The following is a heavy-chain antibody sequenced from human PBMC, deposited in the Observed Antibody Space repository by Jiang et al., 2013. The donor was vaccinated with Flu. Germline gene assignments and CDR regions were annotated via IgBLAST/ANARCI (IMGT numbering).Heavy chain of an antibody. J-gene: IGHJ4*02. CDR3: ARVLRGIAAAASRY. V-gene: IGHV7-4-1*02. Sequence: KASGYTFTSYAMNWVRQAPGQGLEWMGWINTNTGNPTYAQGFTGRFVFSLDTSVSTAYLQISSLKAEDTAVYYCARVLRGIAAAASRYWGQGTLVTVSS. CDR1: GYTFTSYA. CDR2: INTNTGNP. D-gene: IGHD6-13*01.